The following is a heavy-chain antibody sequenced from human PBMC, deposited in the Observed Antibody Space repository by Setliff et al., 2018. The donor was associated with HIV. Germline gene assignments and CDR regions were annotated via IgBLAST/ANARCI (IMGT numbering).Heavy chain of an antibody. J-gene: IGHJ6*02. CDR3: ARSEKYCSSVSCFRGCYGMDV. V-gene: IGHV3-23*01. Sequence: GGSLRLSCAASGFTFSSYAMSWVRQAPGKGLEWVSAISGSGGSTYYADSVKGRFTISRDNSKNTLYLQMNSLRAEDTAVYYCARSEKYCSSVSCFRGCYGMDVWGHGATVTVSS. D-gene: IGHD2-2*01. CDR1: GFTFSSYA. CDR2: ISGSGGST.